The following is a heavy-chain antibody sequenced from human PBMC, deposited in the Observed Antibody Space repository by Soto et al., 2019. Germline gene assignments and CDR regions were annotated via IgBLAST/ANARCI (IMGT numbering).Heavy chain of an antibody. J-gene: IGHJ4*02. CDR1: GYSISSGYY. CDR3: ARSGDDYGYYIDY. Sequence: LSLTCGVSGYSISSGYYWAWVQQPPGKGLEWIGSMNHRGKTYYNPSLKSRVTISVDTSKNQVSLKVTSVTAADTAVYHCARSGDDYGYYIDYWGQGTLVTVSS. CDR2: MNHRGKT. D-gene: IGHD4-17*01. V-gene: IGHV4-38-2*01.